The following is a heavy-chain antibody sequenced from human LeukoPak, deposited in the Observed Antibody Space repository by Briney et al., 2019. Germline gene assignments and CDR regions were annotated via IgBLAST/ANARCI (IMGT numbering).Heavy chain of an antibody. CDR2: MNPNSGNT. V-gene: IGHV1-8*03. CDR3: ARSSAKTYYDFWSGDENFDY. J-gene: IGHJ4*02. Sequence: ASVKVSCKASGYTFTSYDINWVRQATGQGLEWMGWMNPNSGNTGYAQKFQGRVTITRNTSISTAYMELSSLRSEDMAVYYCARSSAKTYYDFWSGDENFDYWGQGTLVTVSS. D-gene: IGHD3-3*01. CDR1: GYTFTSYD.